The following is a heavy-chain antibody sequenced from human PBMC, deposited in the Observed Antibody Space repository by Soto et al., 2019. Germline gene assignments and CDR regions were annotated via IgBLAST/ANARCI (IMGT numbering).Heavy chain of an antibody. Sequence: SETLSLTCTVSGDSIRSSTYQWGWIRQPPGRGLEWIGSAYYSESTYYNPSLKSRVTIPVDTSKNQFSLKVNSVTAADTAVYYCARHRNWNVDYWGQGTLVTVSS. CDR1: GDSIRSSTYQ. J-gene: IGHJ4*02. V-gene: IGHV4-39*01. CDR2: AYYSEST. D-gene: IGHD1-1*01. CDR3: ARHRNWNVDY.